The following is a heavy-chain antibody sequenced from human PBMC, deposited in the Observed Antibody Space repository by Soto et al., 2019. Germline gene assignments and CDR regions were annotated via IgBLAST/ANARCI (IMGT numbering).Heavy chain of an antibody. V-gene: IGHV4-39*01. CDR3: AREYGSGSLYYYYGMDV. CDR1: GGSISSSSYY. J-gene: IGHJ6*02. D-gene: IGHD3-10*01. Sequence: SETLSLTCTVSGGSISSSSYYWGWIRQPPGKGLEWIGSIYYSGSTYYNPSLKSRVTISVDTSKNQFSLKLSSVTAADTAVYYCAREYGSGSLYYYYGMDVWGQGITVSVS. CDR2: IYYSGST.